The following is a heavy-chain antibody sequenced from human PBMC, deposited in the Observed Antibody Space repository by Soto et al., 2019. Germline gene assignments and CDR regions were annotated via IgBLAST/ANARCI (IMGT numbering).Heavy chain of an antibody. CDR1: GGTFSSYA. Sequence: ASVKVSCKASGGTFSSYAISWVRQAPGQGLEWMGGIIPIFGTANYAQKFQGRVTITADESTSTAYMELSSLRSEDTAVYYCAALGGLGRTDFDYWGQGTLVTVSS. CDR3: AALGGLGRTDFDY. V-gene: IGHV1-69*13. J-gene: IGHJ4*02. D-gene: IGHD5-12*01. CDR2: IIPIFGTA.